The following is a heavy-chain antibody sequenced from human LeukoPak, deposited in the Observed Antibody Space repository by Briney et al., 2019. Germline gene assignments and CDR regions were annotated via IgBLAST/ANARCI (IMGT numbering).Heavy chain of an antibody. CDR1: GFTFRNYG. Sequence: GGSLRLSCAASGFTFRNYGMHWVRQAPGKGPEWVAVISYDGTNKYYADSVKGRFTISRDNSKNTVYLQMNSLRAEDTAVYYCARDAFGITGTNRWAPMYFFDYWGQGTLVTVSS. V-gene: IGHV3-33*05. D-gene: IGHD1-7*01. CDR3: ARDAFGITGTNRWAPMYFFDY. J-gene: IGHJ4*02. CDR2: ISYDGTNK.